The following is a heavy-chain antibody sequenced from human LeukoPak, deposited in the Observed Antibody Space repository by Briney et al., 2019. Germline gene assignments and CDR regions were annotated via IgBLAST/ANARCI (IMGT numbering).Heavy chain of an antibody. CDR2: INHSGST. V-gene: IGHV4-34*01. J-gene: IGHJ3*02. D-gene: IGHD3-3*01. CDR1: GGSFSGYY. CDR3: ARRTHHFWSGYGDAFDI. Sequence: SETLSLTCAVYGGSFSGYYWSRIRQPPGKGLEWIGEINHSGSTNYNPSLKSRVTISVDTSKNQFSLKLSSVTAADTAVYYCARRTHHFWSGYGDAFDIWGQGTMVTVSS.